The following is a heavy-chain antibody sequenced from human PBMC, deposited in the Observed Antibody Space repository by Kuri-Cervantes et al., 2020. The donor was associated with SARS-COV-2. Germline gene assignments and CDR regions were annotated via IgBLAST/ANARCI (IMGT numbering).Heavy chain of an antibody. V-gene: IGHV3-30*02. D-gene: IGHD3-22*01. Sequence: GESLKISCAASGFTFSNYGMHWVRQAPGKGLEWVAFIWYDGSKKYYADSVKGRFTISRDNSKNTVYLQMNSLRSEDTAVYYCAREGYYDSSGNYAATGMDVWGKGTTVTVSS. CDR1: GFTFSNYG. CDR2: IWYDGSKK. CDR3: AREGYYDSSGNYAATGMDV. J-gene: IGHJ6*03.